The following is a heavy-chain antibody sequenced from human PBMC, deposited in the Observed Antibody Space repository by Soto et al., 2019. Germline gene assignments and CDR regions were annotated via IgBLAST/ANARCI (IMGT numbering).Heavy chain of an antibody. D-gene: IGHD2-2*02. Sequence: QVQLQQWGAGLLKPSETLSLTCAVYGGSFSGYYWSWIRQPPGKGLKWIGEINHSGSTNYNPSLKSRVTISVDTSKNQFSLKLSSVTAADTAVYYCARGLCSSTSCYKGGKNWFDPWGQGTLVTVSS. CDR2: INHSGST. J-gene: IGHJ5*02. CDR3: ARGLCSSTSCYKGGKNWFDP. V-gene: IGHV4-34*01. CDR1: GGSFSGYY.